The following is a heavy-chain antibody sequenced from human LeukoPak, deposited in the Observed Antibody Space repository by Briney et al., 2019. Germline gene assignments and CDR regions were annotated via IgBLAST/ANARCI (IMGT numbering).Heavy chain of an antibody. Sequence: SCKASGGTFSSYAMHWVRQAPGKGLEWVAVISYDGSNKYYADSVKGRFTISRDNSKNTLYLQMNSLRAEDTAVYYCAREPGELWPLYYYYGMDVWGQGTTVTVSS. CDR2: ISYDGSNK. CDR1: GGTFSSYA. V-gene: IGHV3-30-3*01. J-gene: IGHJ6*02. D-gene: IGHD5-18*01. CDR3: AREPGELWPLYYYYGMDV.